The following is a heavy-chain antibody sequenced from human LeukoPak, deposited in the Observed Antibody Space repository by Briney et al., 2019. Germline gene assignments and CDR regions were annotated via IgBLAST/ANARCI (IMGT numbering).Heavy chain of an antibody. CDR1: GGTFSSYA. Sequence: ASVEVSCKASGGTFSSYAISWVRQAPGQGLEWMGGIIPIFGTANYAQKFQGRVTITADESTSTAYMELSSLRSEDTAVYYCARDKQSGSYQYYYYGMDVWGQGTTVTVSS. J-gene: IGHJ6*02. V-gene: IGHV1-69*13. CDR2: IIPIFGTA. D-gene: IGHD1-26*01. CDR3: ARDKQSGSYQYYYYGMDV.